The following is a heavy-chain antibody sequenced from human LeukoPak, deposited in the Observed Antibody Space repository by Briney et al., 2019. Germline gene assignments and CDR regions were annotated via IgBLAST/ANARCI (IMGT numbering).Heavy chain of an antibody. Sequence: GASVKVSCKASGYTFTSYYMHWVRQAPGQGLEWMGIINPSGGSTSYAQKFQGRVTMTRDMSTSTVYMELSSLRSEDTAVYYCARTPSRFGHFDIWGQGTMVTVSS. J-gene: IGHJ3*02. CDR2: INPSGGST. V-gene: IGHV1-46*01. D-gene: IGHD3-16*01. CDR3: ARTPSRFGHFDI. CDR1: GYTFTSYY.